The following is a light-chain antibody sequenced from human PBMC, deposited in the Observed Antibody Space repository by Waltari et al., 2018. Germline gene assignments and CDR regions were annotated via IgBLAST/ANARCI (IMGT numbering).Light chain of an antibody. V-gene: IGKV3-15*01. CDR2: EAS. CDR1: QSVSSN. Sequence: EIVMTQSSATLSVSPGDRATLSCRASQSVSSNLAWYQQKPGQTPRLLIYEASTRPTGIPARFSGSGSGTEFTLSISSLQSEDFAVYYCQQYNTWPPITFGQGTRLEIK. CDR3: QQYNTWPPIT. J-gene: IGKJ5*01.